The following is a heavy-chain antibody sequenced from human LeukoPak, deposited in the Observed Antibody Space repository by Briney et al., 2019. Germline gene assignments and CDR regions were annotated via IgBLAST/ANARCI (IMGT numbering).Heavy chain of an antibody. J-gene: IGHJ4*02. CDR2: IYYTGTT. D-gene: IGHD4-23*01. Sequence: ASETLSLTRTVSVGSISSSNYYWGWIRQPPGERLEWIGTIYYTGTTYYNPSLQSRVIISVDTSKNQFSLNLSSVTAPDTALYYCARTVGTHRFDYWGQGILVTVSS. CDR1: VGSISSSNYY. V-gene: IGHV4-39*01. CDR3: ARTVGTHRFDY.